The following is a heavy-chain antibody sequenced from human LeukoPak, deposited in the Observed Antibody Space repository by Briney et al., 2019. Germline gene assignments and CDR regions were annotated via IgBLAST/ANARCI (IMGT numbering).Heavy chain of an antibody. CDR2: ISSSSSTI. CDR1: GFTFSSYS. V-gene: IGHV3-48*01. D-gene: IGHD2-2*01. CDR3: ASDGIVVVPGDYYYGMDV. Sequence: GGSLRLSCAASGFTFSSYSMNWVRQAPGKGLEWVSYISSSSSTIYYADPVKGRFTISRDNAKNSLYLQMNSLRAEDTAVYYCASDGIVVVPGDYYYGMDVWGQGTTVTVSS. J-gene: IGHJ6*02.